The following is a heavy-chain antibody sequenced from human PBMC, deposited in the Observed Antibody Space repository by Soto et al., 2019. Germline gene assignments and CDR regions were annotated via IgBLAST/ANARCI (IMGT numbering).Heavy chain of an antibody. V-gene: IGHV3-74*01. CDR1: GFTFSTYW. CDR2: INSDGTT. CDR3: VRDEEWLVGNL. D-gene: IGHD6-19*01. Sequence: EEQLVESGGGLVQPGGSLRLSCAASGFTFSTYWMHWVRQAPGKGLVWVSRINSDGTTNYADSVKGRFTISRDNAKDALYLQLNDLRAEDTAVYYCVRDEEWLVGNLWGQGTLVTVSS. J-gene: IGHJ5*02.